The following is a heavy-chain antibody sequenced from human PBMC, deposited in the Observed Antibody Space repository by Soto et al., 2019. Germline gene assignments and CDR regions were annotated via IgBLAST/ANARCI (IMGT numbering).Heavy chain of an antibody. Sequence: QVQLVQSGAEVKKPGSSVKVSCKASGGTFSSYAISWVRQAPGQGREWMGGIIPIFGTANYAQKFQGRVTIPADKSTGTAYMEPGSLRSEDTAVYYCAIDHHGRRRSDRGSYYDYWGQGTLVTVSS. V-gene: IGHV1-69*06. CDR1: GGTFSSYA. CDR3: AIDHHGRRRSDRGSYYDY. CDR2: IIPIFGTA. D-gene: IGHD1-26*01. J-gene: IGHJ4*02.